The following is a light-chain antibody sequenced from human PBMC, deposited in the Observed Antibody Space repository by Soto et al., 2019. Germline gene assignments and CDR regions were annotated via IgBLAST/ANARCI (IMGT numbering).Light chain of an antibody. Sequence: DIQMTQSPSSLSASVGERVTITCRASQSIRSYLNWYQQKPGKAPKLLIYGASSLETGVPSRFSGSGSGTDFTLTISSLQPEDFATYYCQQSYDTTWAFGQGTRVETK. CDR3: QQSYDTTWA. J-gene: IGKJ1*01. CDR2: GAS. V-gene: IGKV1-39*01. CDR1: QSIRSY.